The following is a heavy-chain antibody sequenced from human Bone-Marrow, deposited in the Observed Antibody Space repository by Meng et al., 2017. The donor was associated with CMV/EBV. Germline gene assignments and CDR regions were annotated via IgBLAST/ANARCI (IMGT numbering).Heavy chain of an antibody. CDR2: FFYSGST. D-gene: IGHD1-20*01. CDR3: ARGIGWTIITLTRGSKAYAF. J-gene: IGHJ3*01. Sequence: SETLSLTCTVSGGSINNYYWSWIRQPPGKGLEWIGYFFYSGSTNYNPSLKSRVTISVDTSKNQFSLKLSSVTAADTAVYYCARGIGWTIITLTRGSKAYAFWGQGTMVTVS. V-gene: IGHV4-59*12. CDR1: GGSINNYY.